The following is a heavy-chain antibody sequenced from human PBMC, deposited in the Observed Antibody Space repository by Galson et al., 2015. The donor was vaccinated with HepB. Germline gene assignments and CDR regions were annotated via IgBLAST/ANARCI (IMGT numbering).Heavy chain of an antibody. CDR1: GFTFSTYT. Sequence: SLRLSCAASGFTFSTYTLHWVRQAPGKGLEWVAVVSDDGSNKFYADSVQGRFTIPRDNSKNTLYLQMSRLRAEDTAVYYCARDQAGLYDNSGSYFDYWGQGTLVTVSS. CDR3: ARDQAGLYDNSGSYFDY. CDR2: VSDDGSNK. D-gene: IGHD3-22*01. J-gene: IGHJ4*02. V-gene: IGHV3-30-3*01.